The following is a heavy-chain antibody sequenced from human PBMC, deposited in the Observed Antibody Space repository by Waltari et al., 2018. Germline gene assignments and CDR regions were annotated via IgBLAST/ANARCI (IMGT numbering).Heavy chain of an antibody. CDR3: ARRGYCGIDCYSNYFDF. V-gene: IGHV4-34*01. Sequence: QVLLQQWGAGLLKPSETLSLTCAVYGGSFTFYYWIWIRQPPGEGLEWIGEITHSGSTNYNPSLKSRVSISVDTPNNQFSLKLTSVTAADTAAYYCARRGYCGIDCYSNYFDFWGQGTLVTVSS. J-gene: IGHJ4*02. D-gene: IGHD2-21*01. CDR1: GGSFTFYY. CDR2: ITHSGST.